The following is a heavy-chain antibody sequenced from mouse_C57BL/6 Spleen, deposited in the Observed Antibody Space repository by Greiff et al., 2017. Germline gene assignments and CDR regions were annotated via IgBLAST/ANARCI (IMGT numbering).Heavy chain of an antibody. CDR3: IFYDYDEGYFDY. J-gene: IGHJ2*01. D-gene: IGHD2-4*01. V-gene: IGHV14-4*01. CDR1: GFNIKDDY. CDR2: IDPENGDT. Sequence: EVQLQQSGAELVRPGASVKLSCTASGFNIKDDYMHWVKQRPEQGLEWIGWIDPENGDTEYASKFQGKATITADTSSNTAYLQLSSLTSEDTAVYYCIFYDYDEGYFDYWGQGTTLTVSS.